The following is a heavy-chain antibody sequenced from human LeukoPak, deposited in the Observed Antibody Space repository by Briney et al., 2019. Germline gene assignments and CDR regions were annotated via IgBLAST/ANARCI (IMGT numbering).Heavy chain of an antibody. CDR3: ARGVPAAISNWYFDL. D-gene: IGHD2-2*01. Sequence: PGGSLRLSCAAAGFDFGRYGLHWVRQAPGKGLEWVAFIQYDGSDEQYTDSVKGRFTISRDNAKDSLYLQMNSLRAEDTAVYYCARGVPAAISNWYFDLWGRGTLVTVSS. CDR1: GFDFGRYG. CDR2: IQYDGSDE. J-gene: IGHJ2*01. V-gene: IGHV3-30*02.